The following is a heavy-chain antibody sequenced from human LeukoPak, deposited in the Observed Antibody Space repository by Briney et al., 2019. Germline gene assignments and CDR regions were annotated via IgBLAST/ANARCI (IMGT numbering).Heavy chain of an antibody. J-gene: IGHJ6*03. CDR2: IYSSGST. Sequence: SETLSLTCTVSGGSISIYYWSWIRQPPGKGLEWIGYIYSSGSTNYNPSLKSRVTISVDTSKNQFSLKLSSVTAADTAVYYCARPMRSSTSCYRDYYYMDVWGKGTTVTVSS. CDR3: ARPMRSSTSCYRDYYYMDV. CDR1: GGSISIYY. V-gene: IGHV4-4*09. D-gene: IGHD2-2*02.